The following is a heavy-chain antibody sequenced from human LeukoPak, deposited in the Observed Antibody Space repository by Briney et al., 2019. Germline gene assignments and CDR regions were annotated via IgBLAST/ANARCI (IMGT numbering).Heavy chain of an antibody. CDR1: GGSFSGYY. J-gene: IGHJ5*02. CDR2: INHSGST. CDR3: ARRRATALEGWFDP. D-gene: IGHD5-12*01. Sequence: PSETLSLTCAVYGGSFSGYYWSWIRQPPGKGLEWIGEINHSGSTNYNPSLKSRVTISVDTSKNQFSLKLSSVTAADTAVYYCARRRATALEGWFDPWGQGTLVTVSS. V-gene: IGHV4-34*01.